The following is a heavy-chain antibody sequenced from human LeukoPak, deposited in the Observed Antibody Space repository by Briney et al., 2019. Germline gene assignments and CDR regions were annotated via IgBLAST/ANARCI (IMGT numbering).Heavy chain of an antibody. Sequence: ASVKVSCKASGYTFTGYYMHWVRQAPGQGLEWMGWINPNSGGTNYAQKFQGRVTITADESTSTAYMELSSLRSEDTAVYYCARAPGPYGSGSYLSDYWGQGTLVTVSS. J-gene: IGHJ4*02. V-gene: IGHV1-2*02. CDR1: GYTFTGYY. CDR3: ARAPGPYGSGSYLSDY. D-gene: IGHD3-10*01. CDR2: INPNSGGT.